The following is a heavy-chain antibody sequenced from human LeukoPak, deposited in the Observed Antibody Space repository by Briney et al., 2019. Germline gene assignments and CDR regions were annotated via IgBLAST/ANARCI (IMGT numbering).Heavy chain of an antibody. D-gene: IGHD4-17*01. Sequence: PGGSLRLSCAASGFTFSHYWMAWVRQAPGKGLEWVAIIRPDANDGSYVDSVKGRFTISRDNAKNSLYLQLNSLRAEDTAVYYCARVRRDYEGYYFDYWGQGTLVTVSS. CDR2: IRPDANDG. V-gene: IGHV3-7*03. J-gene: IGHJ4*02. CDR1: GFTFSHYW. CDR3: ARVRRDYEGYYFDY.